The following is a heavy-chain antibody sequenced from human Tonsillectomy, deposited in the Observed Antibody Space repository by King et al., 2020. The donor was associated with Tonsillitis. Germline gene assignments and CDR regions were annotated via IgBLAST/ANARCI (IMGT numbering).Heavy chain of an antibody. CDR3: ATSRLGSRAYFPY. CDR1: GYTFTDRY. D-gene: IGHD1-26*01. CDR2: LDPEDGET. V-gene: IGHV1-69-2*01. Sequence: QLVQSGAEVKKPGATVRISCKVSGYTFTDRYIHWVRQAPGKGLEWMGLLDPEDGETIYAENFQDRVAITADTSADTASVELGSLRSEDTAVYFCATSRLGSRAYFPYWGQGTLVTVSS. J-gene: IGHJ4*02.